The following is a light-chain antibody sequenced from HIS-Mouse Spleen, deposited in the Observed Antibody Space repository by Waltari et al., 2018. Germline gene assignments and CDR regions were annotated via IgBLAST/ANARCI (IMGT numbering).Light chain of an antibody. CDR3: AAWDDSLSGV. V-gene: IGLV1-47*01. Sequence: QSVLTQPPSASGTPGQRVTISCSGSSSNIGSNYVYWYQQLPGTAPKLLIYRNNQRPSGVPYRCSGSKSGTAASLAISGLRSEDEADYYCAAWDDSLSGVFGGGTKLTVL. CDR1: SSNIGSNY. CDR2: RNN. J-gene: IGLJ2*01.